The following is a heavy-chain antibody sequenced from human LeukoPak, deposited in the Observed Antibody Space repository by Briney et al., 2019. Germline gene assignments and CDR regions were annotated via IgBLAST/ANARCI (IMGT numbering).Heavy chain of an antibody. V-gene: IGHV4-59*01. CDR3: GRVTTGTVDH. CDR1: GGSFSGYY. J-gene: IGHJ4*02. Sequence: SETLSLTCAVYGGSFSGYYWSWIRQPPGKRLEWLGYAYYNGYTNYNPSLKSRVTISIDTSKNQFSLKLNSVTAADTAIYYCGRVTTGTVDHWGQGTLVTVSS. D-gene: IGHD1-1*01. CDR2: AYYNGYT.